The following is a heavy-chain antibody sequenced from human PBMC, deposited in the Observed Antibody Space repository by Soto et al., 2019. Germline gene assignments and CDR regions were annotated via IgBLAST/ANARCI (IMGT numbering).Heavy chain of an antibody. D-gene: IGHD6-6*01. CDR2: IYIGGNK. CDR1: GFNVSTDN. Sequence: GGSLRLSCAASGFNVSTDNMSWVRQAPGQGLEWVSVIYIGGNKFYAESVKGRFTISRDNSKNTLYLQMNRVRVEDTAVYYCARDRSIAGRNYHYGMDVWGQGTTVTVSS. V-gene: IGHV3-53*01. CDR3: ARDRSIAGRNYHYGMDV. J-gene: IGHJ6*02.